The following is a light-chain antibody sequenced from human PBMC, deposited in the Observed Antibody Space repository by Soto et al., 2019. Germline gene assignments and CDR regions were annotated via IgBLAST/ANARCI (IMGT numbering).Light chain of an antibody. CDR1: QSVNSGY. CDR2: GAS. V-gene: IGKV3-20*01. Sequence: EIVLTQSPGTLSLSPGERATLSCRASQSVNSGYLAWYQQKPGQAPRLLIYGASSRATGIPDRFSGSGSGTDFTLTISRLETEDFAVYYCQQYGSSPRTFGQGTKVDIK. J-gene: IGKJ1*01. CDR3: QQYGSSPRT.